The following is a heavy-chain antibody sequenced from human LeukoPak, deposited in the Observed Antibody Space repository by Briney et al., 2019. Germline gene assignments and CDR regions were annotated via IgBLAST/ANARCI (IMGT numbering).Heavy chain of an antibody. CDR3: AKDHSSSWSNFDY. D-gene: IGHD6-13*01. V-gene: IGHV3-33*06. Sequence: PGTSLRLSCAASGFTFSSYGMHWVRQAPGKGPEWVAVIWYDGSNKYYADSVKGRFTISRDNSKNTLYLQMNSLRAEDTAVYYCAKDHSSSWSNFDYWGQGTLVTVSS. CDR1: GFTFSSYG. J-gene: IGHJ4*02. CDR2: IWYDGSNK.